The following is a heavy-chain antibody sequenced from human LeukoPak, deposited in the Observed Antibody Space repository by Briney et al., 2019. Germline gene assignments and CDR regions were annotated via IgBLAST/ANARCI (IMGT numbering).Heavy chain of an antibody. J-gene: IGHJ6*02. CDR2: INPNSGGT. CDR3: ARDLLWFGELLTYYYYGMDV. Sequence: ASVKVSCKASGYTFTGYYMHWVRQAPGQGLEWMGWINPNSGGTNYAQKLQGRVTMTRDTSISTAYMELSRLRSDDTAVYYCARDLLWFGELLTYYYYGMDVWGQGTTVTVSS. V-gene: IGHV1-2*02. D-gene: IGHD3-10*01. CDR1: GYTFTGYY.